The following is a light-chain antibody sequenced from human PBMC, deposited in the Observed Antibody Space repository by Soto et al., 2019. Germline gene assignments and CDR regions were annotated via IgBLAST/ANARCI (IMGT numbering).Light chain of an antibody. CDR2: DVS. J-gene: IGLJ1*01. V-gene: IGLV2-11*01. CDR3: CSYAGSYIYV. Sequence: LTQPRSVSGSPGQSVTISCTGTSSDVGGYNFVSWYQQHPGKAPKLIIYDVSKRPSGVPDRFSGSRSDNTASLTISGLQAEDEADYYCCSYAGSYIYVFGTGTKVTVL. CDR1: SSDVGGYNF.